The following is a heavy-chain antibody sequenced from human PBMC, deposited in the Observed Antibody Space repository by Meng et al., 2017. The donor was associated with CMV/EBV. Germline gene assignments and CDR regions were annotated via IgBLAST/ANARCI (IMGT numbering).Heavy chain of an antibody. Sequence: ASVKVSCKASGYTFTGYYMHWVRQAPGQGLEWMGWINPSSGGTNYAQKFQGRVTMTRDTSISTADMELSRLRSDDTAVYYCARVDGRYCSSTSCDEYYGMDVWGQGTTVTVSS. CDR2: INPSSGGT. CDR1: GYTFTGYY. V-gene: IGHV1-2*02. CDR3: ARVDGRYCSSTSCDEYYGMDV. D-gene: IGHD2-2*01. J-gene: IGHJ6*02.